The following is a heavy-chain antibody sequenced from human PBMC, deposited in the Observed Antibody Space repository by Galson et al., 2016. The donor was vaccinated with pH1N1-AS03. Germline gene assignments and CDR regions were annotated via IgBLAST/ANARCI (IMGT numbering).Heavy chain of an antibody. D-gene: IGHD3-22*01. CDR2: ISSSSSFI. J-gene: IGHJ4*02. V-gene: IGHV3-21*01. CDR1: GFTFSTYT. CDR3: ARDGGYSSGWIDF. Sequence: LRLSCAASGFTFSTYTMNWVRQAPGKGLEWVAYISSSSSFIYYADAVQGRFTISKDSPKNSVYLHMNGLRADDTAVYYCARDGGYSSGWIDFLGQGTLVSVSS.